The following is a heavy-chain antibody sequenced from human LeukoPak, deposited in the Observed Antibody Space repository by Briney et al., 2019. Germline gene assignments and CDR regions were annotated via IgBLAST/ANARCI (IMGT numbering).Heavy chain of an antibody. CDR2: INPSGGST. CDR3: ARESSGWYELDY. J-gene: IGHJ4*02. D-gene: IGHD6-19*01. Sequence: VSVKVSCKASGYTFTSYYMHWVRQAPGQGLEWMGIINPSGGSTSYAQKFQGRVTMTRDTSTSTVYMELSSLRSEDTAVYYCARESSGWYELDYWGQGTLVTVSS. CDR1: GYTFTSYY. V-gene: IGHV1-46*01.